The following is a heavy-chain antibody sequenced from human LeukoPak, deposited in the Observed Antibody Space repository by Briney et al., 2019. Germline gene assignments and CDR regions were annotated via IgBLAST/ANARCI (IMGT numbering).Heavy chain of an antibody. CDR3: AKPRSSGSYYDPFDY. CDR1: GFTFSSYA. CDR2: ISYDGSTK. D-gene: IGHD1-26*01. Sequence: GGSLRLSCAASGFTFSSYAIHWVRQAPGKGLEWVAVISYDGSTKYNADSVKGRFTISRDNSKNTLYLQLNTLRAEDTAVYYCAKPRSSGSYYDPFDYWGQGALVTVSS. V-gene: IGHV3-30*04. J-gene: IGHJ4*02.